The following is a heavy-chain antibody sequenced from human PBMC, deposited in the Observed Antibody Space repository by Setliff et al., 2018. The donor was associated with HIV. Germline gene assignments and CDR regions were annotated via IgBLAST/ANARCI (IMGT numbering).Heavy chain of an antibody. CDR3: ASRVVVTAPDAFDI. CDR2: IYTSGST. V-gene: IGHV4-4*08. D-gene: IGHD2-21*02. Sequence: LSLTCTVSGGSISSYYWSWIRQPPGKGLEWIVYIYTSGSTNYNPSLKSRVTISVDTSKNQFSLKLSSVTAADTAVYYCASRVVVTAPDAFDIWGQGTMVTVS. J-gene: IGHJ3*02. CDR1: GGSISSYY.